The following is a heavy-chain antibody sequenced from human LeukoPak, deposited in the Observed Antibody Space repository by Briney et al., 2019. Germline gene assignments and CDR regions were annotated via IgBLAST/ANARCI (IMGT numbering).Heavy chain of an antibody. D-gene: IGHD3-22*01. J-gene: IGHJ4*02. CDR1: GGSISRYY. Sequence: SETLSLTCTVSGGSISRYYWSWLRQPPGKGLEWIGYIYYSGSTNYNPSLKSRVTISVDTSKNQFSPKLSSVTAADTAVYYCARHDSSGYYLGYWGQGTLVTVSS. V-gene: IGHV4-59*08. CDR3: ARHDSSGYYLGY. CDR2: IYYSGST.